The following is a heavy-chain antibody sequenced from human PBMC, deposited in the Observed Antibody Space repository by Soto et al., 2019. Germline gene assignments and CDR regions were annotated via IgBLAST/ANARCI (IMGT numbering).Heavy chain of an antibody. Sequence: SLRLSCAASGFTFTNYDMHWVRQAPGKGLEWVAVTSYDYNEYYADSVKGRLNVSRDKSENTLYLQMNSLRTEDTAVYYCAKGRCNAGMYXWGQGTTFTVS. J-gene: IGHJ6*02. CDR3: AKGRCNAGMYX. CDR1: GFTFTNYD. D-gene: IGHD4-17*01. CDR2: TSYDYNE. V-gene: IGHV3-30*18.